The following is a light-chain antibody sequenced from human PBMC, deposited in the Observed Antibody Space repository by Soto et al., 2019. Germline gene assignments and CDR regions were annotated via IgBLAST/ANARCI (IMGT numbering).Light chain of an antibody. J-gene: IGKJ2*02. Sequence: EFVLTQSPGTLSLSPGERATLSCRASQTVRNNYLAWYQQKPGQAPRLLIYDAYTRATGVGARFTGSGSATDFSLTITSLEPEDFAVYYCQQRGKWPSTFGPGTKVE. CDR2: DAY. CDR3: QQRGKWPST. CDR1: QTVRNNY. V-gene: IGKV3-11*01.